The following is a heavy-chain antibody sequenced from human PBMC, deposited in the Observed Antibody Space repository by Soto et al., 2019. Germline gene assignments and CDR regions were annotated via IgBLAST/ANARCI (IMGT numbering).Heavy chain of an antibody. CDR3: ARELAGSGILGDWFDP. Sequence: QVQLVQSGAEVKKPGSSVKVSCKASGGTFSSYAISWVRQAPGQGLEWMGGIIPIFGTANYAQKFQGRVTINADEYTSTAYMELSILRSEDTDVYYCARELAGSGILGDWFDPWGQGTLVTDSS. CDR1: GGTFSSYA. J-gene: IGHJ5*02. CDR2: IIPIFGTA. V-gene: IGHV1-69*01. D-gene: IGHD3-10*01.